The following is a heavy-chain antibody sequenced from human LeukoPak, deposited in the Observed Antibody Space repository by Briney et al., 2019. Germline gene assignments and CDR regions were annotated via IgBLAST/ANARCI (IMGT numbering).Heavy chain of an antibody. CDR2: IYYSGST. CDR3: SRAREYNHHPNWIDL. V-gene: IGHV4-39*02. D-gene: IGHD6-6*01. J-gene: IGHJ5*02. CDR1: GGSISSSSYY. Sequence: SETLSLTCTVSGGSISSSSYYWGWIRQPPGKGLEWIGSIYYSGSTYYNPSLKSRVTISVDTSKNHFSLNLSAVTAADTAVYYCSRAREYNHHPNWIDLWGQGVLVTVSS.